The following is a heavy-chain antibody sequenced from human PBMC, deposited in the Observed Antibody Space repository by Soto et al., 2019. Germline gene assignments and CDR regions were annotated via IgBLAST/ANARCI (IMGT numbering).Heavy chain of an antibody. D-gene: IGHD5-12*01. CDR3: ARGVPITPGTFDY. Sequence: GGSLRLSCAASGFTVSSTYMSWVRQAPGKGLEWISIIYSGGSTFYADSVKGRFTISRDNSKNTLYLQMNSLRAEDTAVYYCARGVPITPGTFDYRGQGTLVTVSS. CDR2: IYSGGST. V-gene: IGHV3-53*01. CDR1: GFTVSSTY. J-gene: IGHJ4*02.